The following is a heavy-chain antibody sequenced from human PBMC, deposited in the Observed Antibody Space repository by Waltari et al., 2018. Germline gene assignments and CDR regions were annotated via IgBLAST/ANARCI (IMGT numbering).Heavy chain of an antibody. J-gene: IGHJ6*03. V-gene: IGHV4-61*02. CDR2: IYTSGST. Sequence: QVQLQESGPGLVKPSQTLSLTCTVSGGSISSGSYYWSWIRQHAGKGLEWIGRIYTSGSTNYNPSPRSRVTISVDASKNQFSLKLSSVTAADTAEYYCASEDRKRYYMDVWGKGTTVTVSS. CDR3: ASEDRKRYYMDV. CDR1: GGSISSGSYY.